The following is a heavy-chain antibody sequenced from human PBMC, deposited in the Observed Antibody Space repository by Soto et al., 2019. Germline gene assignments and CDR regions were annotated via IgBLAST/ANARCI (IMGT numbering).Heavy chain of an antibody. CDR3: AGCGSCNVDKAMIWDWFDP. V-gene: IGHV4-30-4*01. CDR2: IYYTGGT. D-gene: IGHD5-18*01. J-gene: IGHJ5*02. Sequence: SETLSLTCTVSGDSISSGENYWSWIRQTPGKGLEWIGYIYYTGGTYYNPSLRSRVTLSLDTSRNQFSLKLSSVTAADTAVYYCAGCGSCNVDKAMIWDWFDPWGQGTLVTVSS. CDR1: GDSISSGENY.